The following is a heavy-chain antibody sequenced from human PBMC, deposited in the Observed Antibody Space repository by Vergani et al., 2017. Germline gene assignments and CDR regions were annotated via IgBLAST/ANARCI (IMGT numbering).Heavy chain of an antibody. CDR1: GFTFSTYA. CDR3: VKDAGSYENFFDS. D-gene: IGHD1-26*01. CDR2: LTGGGGST. V-gene: IGHV3-23*01. J-gene: IGHJ4*02. Sequence: EVQLLESGGSLKQPGGSVRLSCAASGFTFSTYAMHWVRQAPGKGLEWVSALTGGGGSTYYADSCKGRFIISRDNSRDTLYLQMNSLRPEDTATYYCVKDAGSYENFFDSWGQGTLVTVSS.